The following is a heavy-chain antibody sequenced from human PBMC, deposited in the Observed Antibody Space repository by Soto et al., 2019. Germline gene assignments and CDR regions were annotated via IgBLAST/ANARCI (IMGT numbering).Heavy chain of an antibody. CDR3: ASISSSWADYYYGMDV. J-gene: IGHJ6*02. CDR1: GFTFSSYW. V-gene: IGHV3-74*01. D-gene: IGHD6-13*01. CDR2: INSDGSST. Sequence: GGSLRLSFAASGFTFSSYWMHWVRQAPGKGLVWVSRINSDGSSTSYADSVKGRFTISRDNAKNTLYLQMNSLRAEDTAVYYCASISSSWADYYYGMDVWGQGTTVTVSS.